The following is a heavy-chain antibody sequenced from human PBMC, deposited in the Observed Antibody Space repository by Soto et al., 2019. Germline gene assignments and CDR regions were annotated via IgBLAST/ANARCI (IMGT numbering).Heavy chain of an antibody. J-gene: IGHJ6*02. V-gene: IGHV3-30-3*01. CDR1: GFTFSNYV. Sequence: GGSLRLSCAASGFTFSNYVMHWVRQAPGKGLEWVAHISSDGYNTYYADSVKGRFTISRDNSKNTLYLQMNSLRAEDTAVYYCARTGVWFNYGMDVWGQGTTVTVSS. CDR2: ISSDGYNT. CDR3: ARTGVWFNYGMDV. D-gene: IGHD2-21*01.